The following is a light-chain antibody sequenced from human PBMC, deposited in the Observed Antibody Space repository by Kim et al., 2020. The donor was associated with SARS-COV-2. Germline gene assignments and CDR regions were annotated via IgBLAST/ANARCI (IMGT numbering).Light chain of an antibody. CDR1: QSLSSY. CDR3: QQSYSTPQT. J-gene: IGKJ1*01. V-gene: IGKV1-39*01. Sequence: SGGDIVTITCRASQSLSSYLNWYQQKPGKAPKLLIYAASSLQSGVPSRFSGSGSGTDFTLTISSLQPEDFATYYCQQSYSTPQTFGQGTKVDIK. CDR2: AAS.